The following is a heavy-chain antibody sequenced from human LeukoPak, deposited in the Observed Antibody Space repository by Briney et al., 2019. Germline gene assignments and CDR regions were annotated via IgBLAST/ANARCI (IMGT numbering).Heavy chain of an antibody. CDR3: VRDRGVEVADVL. Sequence: PGGSLGLSCAASGFTVSSNYMNWVRQAPGKGLEWVSVIYTGGGTYYADSVKGCFTISRDNSKNTLYLQMNSLRAEDTAVYYCVRDRGVEVADVLWGQGTLVTVSS. CDR2: IYTGGGT. V-gene: IGHV3-53*01. CDR1: GFTVSSNY. D-gene: IGHD6-19*01. J-gene: IGHJ4*02.